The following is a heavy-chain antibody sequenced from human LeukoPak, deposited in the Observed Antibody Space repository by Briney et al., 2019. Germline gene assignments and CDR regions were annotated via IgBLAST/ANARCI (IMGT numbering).Heavy chain of an antibody. CDR2: ISTSGNT. D-gene: IGHD3-22*01. Sequence: GSSLRLSCAASGFTCNSYAMHWVRQAPGKGLEWVSLISTSGNTHYADSVEGRFTISRDNSKNTLYLQMNSLRAEDTAVYHCAKDLDSSGDYSYRYWGQGTLVTVSS. V-gene: IGHV3-23*01. CDR3: AKDLDSSGDYSYRY. J-gene: IGHJ4*02. CDR1: GFTCNSYA.